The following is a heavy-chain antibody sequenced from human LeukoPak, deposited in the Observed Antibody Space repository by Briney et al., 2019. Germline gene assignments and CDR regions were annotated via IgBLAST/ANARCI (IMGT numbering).Heavy chain of an antibody. CDR2: IYYSGST. CDR3: ASGYYYYYMDV. J-gene: IGHJ6*03. Sequence: SETLSLTCTVSGGSISSHYWSWIRQPPGKGLEWIGYIYYSGSTNYNPSLKSRVTISVDTSKNQFSLKLSSVTAADTAVYYCASGYYYYYMDVWAKGPRSPSP. CDR1: GGSISSHY. V-gene: IGHV4-59*11.